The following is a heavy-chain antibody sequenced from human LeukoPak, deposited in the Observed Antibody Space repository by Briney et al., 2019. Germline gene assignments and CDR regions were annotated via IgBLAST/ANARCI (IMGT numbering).Heavy chain of an antibody. CDR3: ARASRSYYYDSSGYPDAFDI. Sequence: RSETLSLTCAVSGYSISSGYYWGWIRQPPGKGLEWIGSIYHSGSTYYNPSLKSRVTISVDTSKNQFSLKLSSVTAADTAVYYCARASRSYYYDSSGYPDAFDIWGQGTMVTVSS. CDR1: GYSISSGYY. D-gene: IGHD3-22*01. V-gene: IGHV4-38-2*01. CDR2: IYHSGST. J-gene: IGHJ3*02.